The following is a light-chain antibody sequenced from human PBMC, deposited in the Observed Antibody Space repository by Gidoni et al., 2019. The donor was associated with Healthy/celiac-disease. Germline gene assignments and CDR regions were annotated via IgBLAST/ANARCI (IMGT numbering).Light chain of an antibody. V-gene: IGKV1-39*01. CDR2: AAS. Sequence: IQLTPSPSSLSASVGDRVTITCRASQSISSYLNWYQQKPGKAPKLLIYAASSLQSGVPSRFSGSGSGTDFTLTISSLQPEDFATYYCQQSYSTPFTFXPXTKVDIK. CDR3: QQSYSTPFT. J-gene: IGKJ3*01. CDR1: QSISSY.